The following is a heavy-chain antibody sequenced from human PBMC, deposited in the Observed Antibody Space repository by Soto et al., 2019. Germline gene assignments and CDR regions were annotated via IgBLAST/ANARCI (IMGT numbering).Heavy chain of an antibody. Sequence: SETLSLTCTVSGDSSSTGAYYWSWLRQHPVKGLEWIGHIFYSGNTHYSPSLESRVTISVDTSKNQFSIKLTSVTVADTAVYYCAREGRWAAPQAGFDLWGQGTLVT. V-gene: IGHV4-31*03. CDR1: GDSSSTGAYY. J-gene: IGHJ4*02. D-gene: IGHD3-16*01. CDR2: IFYSGNT. CDR3: AREGRWAAPQAGFDL.